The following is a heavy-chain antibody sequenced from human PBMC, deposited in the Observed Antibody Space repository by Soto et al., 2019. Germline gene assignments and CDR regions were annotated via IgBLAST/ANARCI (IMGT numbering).Heavy chain of an antibody. CDR2: INAGNGNT. CDR3: ARAGAHSDYGFPV. D-gene: IGHD3-16*01. V-gene: IGHV1-3*01. CDR1: GYTFTTYG. Sequence: QAQLVQSGAEVKEPGASVKVSCKASGYTFTTYGIHWVRQAPGQRPEWMGWINAGNGNTKYSQKFQGRVTITRDTSRITLYIEVSSLSSEHTAVYYCARAGAHSDYGFPVWGQGTLVTVSS. J-gene: IGHJ4*02.